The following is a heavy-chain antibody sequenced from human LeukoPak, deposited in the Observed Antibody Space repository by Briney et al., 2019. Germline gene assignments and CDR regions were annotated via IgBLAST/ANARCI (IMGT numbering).Heavy chain of an antibody. CDR1: GFTFSSYS. V-gene: IGHV3-48*02. Sequence: GGSLRLSCAASGFTFSSYSMNWVRQAPGKGLECVSHITASGTAMFYADSVKGRFTISRDNAKNSLYLQMNSLRDEDTAVYYCASSGSYRFDYWGQGTLVTVSS. D-gene: IGHD1-26*01. CDR3: ASSGSYRFDY. J-gene: IGHJ4*02. CDR2: ITASGTAM.